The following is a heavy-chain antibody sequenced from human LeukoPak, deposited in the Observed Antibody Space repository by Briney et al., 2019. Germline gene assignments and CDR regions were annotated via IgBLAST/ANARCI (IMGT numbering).Heavy chain of an antibody. CDR3: ATPHLYYYDSSGSTTHLDY. CDR2: INPNSGGT. Sequence: ASVKVSCKASGYTFTGYYMHWVRQAPGQGLEWMGWINPNSGGTNYAQKFQGRVTMTRDTSISTAYMELSRLRSDDTAVYYRATPHLYYYDSSGSTTHLDYWGQGTLVTVSS. D-gene: IGHD3-22*01. CDR1: GYTFTGYY. V-gene: IGHV1-2*02. J-gene: IGHJ4*02.